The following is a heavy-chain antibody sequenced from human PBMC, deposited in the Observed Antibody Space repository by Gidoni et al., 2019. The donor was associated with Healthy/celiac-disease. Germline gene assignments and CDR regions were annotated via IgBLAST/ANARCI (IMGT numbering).Heavy chain of an antibody. Sequence: QVQLVQSGAEVKKPGASVKVSCKASGYTFTSYAMHWVRQAPGQRLEWMGWFNAGNGNTKYAQKCQGRVTITRDTSASTAYMELSSLRSEDTAVYYCARDPAYSYGLDYWGQGTLVTVSS. J-gene: IGHJ4*02. CDR2: FNAGNGNT. CDR1: GYTFTSYA. D-gene: IGHD5-18*01. CDR3: ARDPAYSYGLDY. V-gene: IGHV1-3*01.